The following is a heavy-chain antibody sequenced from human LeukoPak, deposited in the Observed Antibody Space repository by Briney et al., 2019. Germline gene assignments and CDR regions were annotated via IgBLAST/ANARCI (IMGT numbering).Heavy chain of an antibody. CDR2: ISGSDNST. J-gene: IGHJ6*03. CDR1: RFTFSTYA. CDR3: ARRTSYYMDV. Sequence: PGGSLRLSCEASRFTFSTYAMSWVRQAPGKGLEWVSTISGSDNSTYYADSVKGRFTISRDNSKNTLYLQMNSLRAEDTAVYYCARRTSYYMDVWGKGTTVTVSS. V-gene: IGHV3-23*01.